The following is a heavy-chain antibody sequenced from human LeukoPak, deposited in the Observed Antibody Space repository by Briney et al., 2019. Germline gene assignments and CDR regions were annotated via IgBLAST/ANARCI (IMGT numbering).Heavy chain of an antibody. J-gene: IGHJ4*02. Sequence: GGSLRLSCAASGFTFSSYAMSWVRQAPGKGLEWVSYVSSSGRTIYYADSVKGRFTISRDNAQNSLYLQMNSLRAEDTAVYYYAKDRMATIIGEFDYWGQGTLVTVSS. CDR1: GFTFSSYA. CDR3: AKDRMATIIGEFDY. V-gene: IGHV3-48*04. CDR2: VSSSGRTI. D-gene: IGHD5-24*01.